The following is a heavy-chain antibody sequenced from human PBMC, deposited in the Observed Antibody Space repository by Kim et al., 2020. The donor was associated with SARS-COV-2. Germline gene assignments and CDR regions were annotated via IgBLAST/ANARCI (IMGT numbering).Heavy chain of an antibody. CDR3: ARGKYYYGSGSLDFDY. Sequence: SVKGRFTISRENAKNSLYLQMNSLRAGDTAVYYCARGKYYYGSGSLDFDYWGQGTLVTVSS. V-gene: IGHV3-13*01. D-gene: IGHD3-10*01. J-gene: IGHJ4*02.